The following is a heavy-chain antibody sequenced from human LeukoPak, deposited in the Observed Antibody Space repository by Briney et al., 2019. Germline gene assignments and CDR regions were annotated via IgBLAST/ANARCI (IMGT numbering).Heavy chain of an antibody. V-gene: IGHV3-30*02. Sequence: PGGSLRLSCAASGFTFSSYCMHWARQAPGKGLEWVAFIRFDGSTKYYADSVKGRYTISRDNSENTLYLQMNSLRAEDTAVYYCAKSSYCSSTCCYLPLDYWGQGTLVSVSS. CDR2: IRFDGSTK. CDR3: AKSSYCSSTCCYLPLDY. D-gene: IGHD2-2*01. CDR1: GFTFSSYC. J-gene: IGHJ4*02.